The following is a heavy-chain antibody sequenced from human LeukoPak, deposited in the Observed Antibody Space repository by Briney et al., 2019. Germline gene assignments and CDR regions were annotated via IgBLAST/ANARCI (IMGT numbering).Heavy chain of an antibody. CDR3: AREVANYDILTAYHNWFDP. Sequence: SETLSLTCTVSGCSISSYYWSWIRQPPGKGLEWMGYIYYSGSTNYNPSLKSRVTISVDTSKNQFSLKLSSVTAADTAVYYCAREVANYDILTAYHNWFDPWGQGSLVTVSS. V-gene: IGHV4-59*01. J-gene: IGHJ5*02. D-gene: IGHD3-9*01. CDR2: IYYSGST. CDR1: GCSISSYY.